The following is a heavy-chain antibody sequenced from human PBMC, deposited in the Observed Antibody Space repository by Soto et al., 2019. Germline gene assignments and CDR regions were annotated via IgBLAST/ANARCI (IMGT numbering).Heavy chain of an antibody. D-gene: IGHD6-13*01. CDR3: SKDLAGDSSSWYLGYYFDP. Sequence: PGGSLRLSCAASGFTFSSYAMSLVRQAPGKGLEWVSAISGSGGSTYYADSVKGRFTISRDNSKNTLYLQMNSLRAEDTAVYYCSKDLAGDSSSWYLGYYFDPWGQGTLVTVSS. V-gene: IGHV3-23*01. CDR1: GFTFSSYA. CDR2: ISGSGGST. J-gene: IGHJ4*02.